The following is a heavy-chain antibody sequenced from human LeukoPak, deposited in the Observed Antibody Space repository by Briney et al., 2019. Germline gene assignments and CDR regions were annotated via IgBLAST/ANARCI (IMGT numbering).Heavy chain of an antibody. CDR2: SSGNGDNT. V-gene: IGHV3-23*01. CDR1: GFTFSNYA. Sequence: PGESLTLSYAASGFTFSNYAKGWVRQAPGKGLEWVSTSSGNGDNTYYADSVQGRFTISRDNSRNTLYLQMSGLRADDTAVYYCAKFRGIPTTVTPDWGQGTLVTVSS. D-gene: IGHD4-17*01. J-gene: IGHJ4*02. CDR3: AKFRGIPTTVTPD.